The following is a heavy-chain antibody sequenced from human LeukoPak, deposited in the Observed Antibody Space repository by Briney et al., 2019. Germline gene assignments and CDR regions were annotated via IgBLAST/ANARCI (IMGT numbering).Heavy chain of an antibody. V-gene: IGHV3-30*04. CDR3: AREGDDYYFDY. J-gene: IGHJ4*02. D-gene: IGHD5-24*01. CDR1: GFTLTSYA. CDR2: ISYDGSNK. Sequence: PGGSLRLSCAASGFTLTSYAMHWVRQAPGKGLEWVAVISYDGSNKYYADSVKGRFTISRDNSKNTLYLQMNSLRAEDTAVYYCAREGDDYYFDYWGQGTLVTVSS.